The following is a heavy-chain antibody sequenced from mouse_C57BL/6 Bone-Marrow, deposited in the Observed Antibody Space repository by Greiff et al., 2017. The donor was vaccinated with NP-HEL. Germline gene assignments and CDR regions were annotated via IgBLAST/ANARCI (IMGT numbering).Heavy chain of an antibody. Sequence: EVKVVESGGGLVKPGGSLKLSCAASGFTFSSYAMSWVRQTPEKRLEWVATISDGGSYTYYPDNVKGLFTISRDNAKNNLYLQMSHLKSEDTAMYYCARDKSWFAYWGQGTLVTVSA. CDR2: ISDGGSYT. J-gene: IGHJ3*01. CDR3: ARDKSWFAY. V-gene: IGHV5-4*01. CDR1: GFTFSSYA.